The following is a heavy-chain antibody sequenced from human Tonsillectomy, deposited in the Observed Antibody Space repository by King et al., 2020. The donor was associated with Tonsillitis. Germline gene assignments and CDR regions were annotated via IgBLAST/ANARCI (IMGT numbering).Heavy chain of an antibody. CDR2: IYPGDSET. V-gene: IGHV5-51*01. CDR3: ASAGGSGSYDHDDAFDI. D-gene: IGHD3-10*01. Sequence: QLVQSGAEVKKPGESLKISCKGSGYSFTSYWIGWVRQMPGKGLEWMGIIYPGDSETRYSPSFHGKVTISADKSLSTAYLPWSSLKASDAAMYYCASAGGSGSYDHDDAFDIWGQGTMVTVSS. J-gene: IGHJ3*02. CDR1: GYSFTSYW.